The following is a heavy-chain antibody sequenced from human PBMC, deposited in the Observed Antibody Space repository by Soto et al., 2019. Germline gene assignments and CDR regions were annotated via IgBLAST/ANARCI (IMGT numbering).Heavy chain of an antibody. CDR2: ISYDGSKT. J-gene: IGHJ4*01. D-gene: IGHD4-17*01. Sequence: QVELVESGGGVVQPGRSVTLSCAASGFSFSSCGMYWVRQGPGKGLESVAIISYDGSKTYYPDSVKGRFTITRDNSKNTLCLQMNSLRAEDTAVYYCAKGGYGDNAFDYWGHGTLVTVSS. CDR3: AKGGYGDNAFDY. CDR1: GFSFSSCG. V-gene: IGHV3-30*18.